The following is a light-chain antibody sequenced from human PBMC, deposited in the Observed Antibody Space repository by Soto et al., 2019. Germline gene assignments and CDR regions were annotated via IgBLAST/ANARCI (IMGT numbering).Light chain of an antibody. J-gene: IGKJ4*01. CDR2: DAS. V-gene: IGKV3-11*01. CDR1: QSVDTF. CDR3: QQRSNWPLT. Sequence: EIVLTQSPATLSLSPGERATLSCRARQSVDTFLAWYQQKPGQAPRLLIYDASNRATGIPARFSGSGSGTDFTLTISSLEPEDCAIYYCQQRSNWPLTFGGGTKVEIK.